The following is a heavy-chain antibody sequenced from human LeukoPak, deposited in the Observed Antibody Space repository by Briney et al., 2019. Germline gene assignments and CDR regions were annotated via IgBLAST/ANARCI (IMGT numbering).Heavy chain of an antibody. D-gene: IGHD3-10*01. J-gene: IGHJ5*02. V-gene: IGHV3-23*01. Sequence: PGGTRRLSCAASGFSFSSFGMSWVRQAPGEGLEWVSSLSAGSTNAYHADSVKGRFTISRDNSKNTLYLQMNSLRAEDTAVYYCAKGELLWFGEGSDNWFDPWGQGTLVTVSS. CDR3: AKGELLWFGEGSDNWFDP. CDR1: GFSFSSFG. CDR2: LSAGSTNA.